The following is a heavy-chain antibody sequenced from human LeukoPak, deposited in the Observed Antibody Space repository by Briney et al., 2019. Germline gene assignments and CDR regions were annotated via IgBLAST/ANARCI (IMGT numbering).Heavy chain of an antibody. CDR1: GFTFSSYE. CDR3: ARPSVAGTYGCYYGMDV. Sequence: GGSLRLSCAASGFTFSSYEMNWVRQAPGEGLEWVSYISSSGSTTYYADSVKGRFTISRDNAKNSLYLQMNSLRAEDTAVYYCARPSVAGTYGCYYGMDVWGKGTTVTVTS. V-gene: IGHV3-48*03. J-gene: IGHJ6*04. CDR2: ISSSGSTT. D-gene: IGHD6-19*01.